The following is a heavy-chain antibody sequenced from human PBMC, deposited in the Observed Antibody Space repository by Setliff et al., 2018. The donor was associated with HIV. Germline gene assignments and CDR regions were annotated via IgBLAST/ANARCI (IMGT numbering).Heavy chain of an antibody. V-gene: IGHV4-59*01. CDR1: GGSINNYY. CDR3: ARITDDYSRYYHYMDV. CDR2: ISDSGTT. J-gene: IGHJ6*03. D-gene: IGHD4-4*01. Sequence: SETLSLTCSVSGGSINNYYWSWIRQPPGKGLEWIGYISDSGTTNYNPSLKSRVTMSADTSKNQFSLKLSSLTAADTAVYYCARITDDYSRYYHYMDVWGKGTTVTVSS.